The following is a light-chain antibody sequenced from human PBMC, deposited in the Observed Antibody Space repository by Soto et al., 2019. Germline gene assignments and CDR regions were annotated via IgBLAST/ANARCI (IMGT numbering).Light chain of an antibody. V-gene: IGKV1-27*01. CDR3: QKYSSVPV. CDR1: QGIRNY. Sequence: DIQMTQSPTSRSASVGDRVTITCRASQGIRNYVAWYQQIPGKAPKLLIYAASTLQSGVPSRFSGSGSGTDFTLTIIGLQPEDVATYSCQKYSSVPVFGPGTKVEIK. CDR2: AAS. J-gene: IGKJ3*01.